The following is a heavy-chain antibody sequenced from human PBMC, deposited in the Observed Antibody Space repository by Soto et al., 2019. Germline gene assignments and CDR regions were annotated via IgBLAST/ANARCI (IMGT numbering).Heavy chain of an antibody. V-gene: IGHV3-30-3*01. Sequence: TGGSLRLSCAASGFTFSSYAMHWVRQAPGKGLEWVAVISYDGSNKYYADSVKGRFTISRDNSKNTLYLQMNSLRAEDTAVYYCARGKVPSAIGWYYYYGMEVWGQGTTVTVSS. CDR2: ISYDGSNK. D-gene: IGHD2-2*02. CDR1: GFTFSSYA. CDR3: ARGKVPSAIGWYYYYGMEV. J-gene: IGHJ6*02.